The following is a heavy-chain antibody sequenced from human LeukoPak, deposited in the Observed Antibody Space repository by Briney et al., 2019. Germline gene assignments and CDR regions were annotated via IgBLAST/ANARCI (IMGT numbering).Heavy chain of an antibody. V-gene: IGHV1-18*01. CDR1: GYTFTSYG. CDR3: ARARYNWNYGSWNKQTFDY. J-gene: IGHJ4*02. D-gene: IGHD1-7*01. Sequence: GASVKVSCKASGYTFTSYGISWVRQAPGQGLEWMGWISAYNGNTNYAQKLQGRVTMTTDTSTSTAYMELSSLRSEDTAVYYCARARYNWNYGSWNKQTFDYWGQGTLVTVSS. CDR2: ISAYNGNT.